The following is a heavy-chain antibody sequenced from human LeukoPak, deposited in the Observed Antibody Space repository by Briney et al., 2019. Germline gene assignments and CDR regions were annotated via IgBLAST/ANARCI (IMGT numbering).Heavy chain of an antibody. CDR2: IKFDGSET. CDR1: GFTLSKTW. J-gene: IGHJ4*02. V-gene: IGHV3-74*01. Sequence: GGSLRLSCEASGFTLSKTWMHWVRQAPGKGLVWVSRIKFDGSETNYADSLKGRFTISRDNANSTLYLQMNSLRAEDTAVYYCARGRYYGTNTIDSWGQGTLVTVSS. D-gene: IGHD4/OR15-4a*01. CDR3: ARGRYYGTNTIDS.